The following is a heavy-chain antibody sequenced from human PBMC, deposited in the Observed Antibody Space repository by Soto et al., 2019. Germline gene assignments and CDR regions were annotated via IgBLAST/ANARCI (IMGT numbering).Heavy chain of an antibody. Sequence: QVQLQQWGAGLLKPSETLSLTCAVYGGSFSGYFWSWIRQPPGKGLEWIGEINHSRSTNYNPALKSPVTTSVDTSKNQFSLKLSSVTAADTAVYYGARGGVVVADPFDYWGQGTLVTVSS. D-gene: IGHD2-15*01. CDR2: INHSRST. V-gene: IGHV4-34*01. CDR1: GGSFSGYF. J-gene: IGHJ4*02. CDR3: ARGGVVVADPFDY.